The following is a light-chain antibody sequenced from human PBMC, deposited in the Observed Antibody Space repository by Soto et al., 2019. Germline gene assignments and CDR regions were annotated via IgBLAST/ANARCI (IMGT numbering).Light chain of an antibody. CDR1: QSVSNNY. CDR2: GSS. V-gene: IGKV3-20*01. Sequence: EVILTQSPGTLSLSPGDRATLSCRASQSVSNNYLAWYQQKPGQAPRLLIFGSSDRATGIPDRFSGSGSGTDFTLTISRLEPEDFAVYYCQQYGSSPPYTFGQGTKREIK. CDR3: QQYGSSPPYT. J-gene: IGKJ2*01.